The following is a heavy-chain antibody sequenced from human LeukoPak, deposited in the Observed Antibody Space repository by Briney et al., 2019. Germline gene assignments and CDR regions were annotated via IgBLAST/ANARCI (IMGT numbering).Heavy chain of an antibody. CDR3: AKGQHWLVSRDFDY. CDR1: GFTFSSYA. Sequence: GGSLRLSCAASGFTFSSYAMSWVRQAPGKGLEWVSAISGSGGSTYYADSVKGRFTISRDNSKNTLYLQMNSLRAEDTALYYCAKGQHWLVSRDFDYWGQGTLVTVSS. V-gene: IGHV3-23*01. D-gene: IGHD6-19*01. CDR2: ISGSGGST. J-gene: IGHJ4*02.